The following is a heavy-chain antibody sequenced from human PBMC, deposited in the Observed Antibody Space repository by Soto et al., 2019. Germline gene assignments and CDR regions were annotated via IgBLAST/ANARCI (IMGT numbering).Heavy chain of an antibody. V-gene: IGHV1-18*01. J-gene: IGHJ6*02. Sequence: QVKLVQSRGEVKKPGASVKVSCKTSGYSFTTYGISWVRQAPGQGLEWMGWISGYNGNTNYAKNLQGRVTMTTDTSTSTAYMELRSLRSDDTAVYYCAREGPAPYYYYGMDVWGQVSTVTVSS. CDR1: GYSFTTYG. CDR3: AREGPAPYYYYGMDV. CDR2: ISGYNGNT.